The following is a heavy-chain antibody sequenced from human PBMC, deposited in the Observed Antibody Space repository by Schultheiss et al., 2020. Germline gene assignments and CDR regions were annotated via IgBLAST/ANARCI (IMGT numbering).Heavy chain of an antibody. CDR2: ISYDGSNK. Sequence: GGSLRLSCAASGFTFSSYGMHWVRQAPGKGLEWVAVISYDGSNKYYADSVKGRFTISRDNAKNSLYLQMNSLRAEDTAVYYCVRDRQLSYWGRGTLVTVSS. J-gene: IGHJ4*02. V-gene: IGHV3-30*03. CDR1: GFTFSSYG. CDR3: VRDRQLSY. D-gene: IGHD6-13*01.